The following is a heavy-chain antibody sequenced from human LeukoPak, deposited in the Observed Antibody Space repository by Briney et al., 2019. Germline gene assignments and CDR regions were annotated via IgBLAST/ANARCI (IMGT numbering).Heavy chain of an antibody. CDR1: GFTFSSYS. CDR2: ISSSSSYI. D-gene: IGHD3-16*02. CDR3: ARAIPISYYDYVWGSYRAGIDY. V-gene: IGHV3-21*01. J-gene: IGHJ4*02. Sequence: AGGSLRLSCAASGFTFSSYSMNWVRQAPGKGLEWVSSISSSSSYIYYADSVKGRFTISRDNAKNSLYLQMSSLRAEDTAVYYCARAIPISYYDYVWGSYRAGIDYWGQGTLVTVSS.